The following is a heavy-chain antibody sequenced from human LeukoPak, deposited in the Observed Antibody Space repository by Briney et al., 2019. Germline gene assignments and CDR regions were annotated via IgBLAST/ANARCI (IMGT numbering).Heavy chain of an antibody. J-gene: IGHJ4*02. D-gene: IGHD3-22*01. Sequence: PSQTLSLTCTVSGGSISSAGYYWSWIRQHPGKGLEWIGYIYYSGSTYYNPSLKSRVTISVDTSKNQFSLKLSSVTAADTAVYYCARESRSGYSFDYWGQGTLVTVSS. CDR2: IYYSGST. CDR1: GGSISSAGYY. CDR3: ARESRSGYSFDY. V-gene: IGHV4-31*03.